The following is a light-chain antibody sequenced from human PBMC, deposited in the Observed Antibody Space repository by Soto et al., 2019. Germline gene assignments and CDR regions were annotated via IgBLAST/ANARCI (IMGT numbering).Light chain of an antibody. CDR2: EAS. J-gene: IGKJ4*01. V-gene: IGKV1-12*01. CDR1: QGISSW. CDR3: VQHYSYPLT. Sequence: DIQMTQSPSSVSASVGDRVTITCRASQGISSWLAWYQQKPGKAPERLIYEASVLQSGVPSRFSGSGSGTEFTLTVSSLQPEDFATYYCVQHYSYPLTFGGGTKVDIK.